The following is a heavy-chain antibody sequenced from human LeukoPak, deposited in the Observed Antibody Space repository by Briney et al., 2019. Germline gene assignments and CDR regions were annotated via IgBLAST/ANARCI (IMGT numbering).Heavy chain of an antibody. CDR1: GFTFSSYG. CDR2: IWYDGSNK. Sequence: GGSLRLSCAASGFTFSSYGMHWVRQAPGKGLEWVAVIWYDGSNKYYADSVKGRFTISRDNSKNTLYLQMNSLGAEDTAVYYCARGLGYCSGGSCYWYYFDYWGQGTLVTVSS. D-gene: IGHD2-15*01. V-gene: IGHV3-33*01. CDR3: ARGLGYCSGGSCYWYYFDY. J-gene: IGHJ4*02.